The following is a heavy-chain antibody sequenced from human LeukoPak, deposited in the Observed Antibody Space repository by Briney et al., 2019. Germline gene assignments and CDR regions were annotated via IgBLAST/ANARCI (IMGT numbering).Heavy chain of an antibody. CDR2: IYYSGST. CDR3: ARIIGLYYFDY. J-gene: IGHJ4*02. CDR1: GGSISTYY. D-gene: IGHD3-16*01. Sequence: PSEILSLTCTVSGGSISTYYWSWIRQPPGKGLEWIGYIYYSGSTNYNPSLKSRVTISVDTSKNQFSLKLTSVTAADTAVYYCARIIGLYYFDYWGQGTLVTVSS. V-gene: IGHV4-59*01.